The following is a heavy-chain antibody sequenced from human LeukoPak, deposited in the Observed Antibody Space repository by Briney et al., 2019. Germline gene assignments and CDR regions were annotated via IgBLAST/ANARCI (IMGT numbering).Heavy chain of an antibody. CDR1: GGSISSGDYY. CDR3: ATSSGSGDYFDY. CDR2: IYYSGST. V-gene: IGHV4-30-4*08. D-gene: IGHD1-26*01. Sequence: SQTLSLTCTVSGGSISSGDYYWRWVRRPPGRGLEWIGYIYYSGSTYYNPSLKSRVTISVDTSKNQFSLKLSSVTAADTAVYYCATSSGSGDYFDYWGQGTLVTVSS. J-gene: IGHJ4*02.